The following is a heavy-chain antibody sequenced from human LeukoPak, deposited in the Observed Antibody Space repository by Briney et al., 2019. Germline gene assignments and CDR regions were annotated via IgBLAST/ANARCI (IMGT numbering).Heavy chain of an antibody. Sequence: SETLSLTCTVSGGSISSYYWSWIRQPPGKGLEWIGYIYYSGSTNYNPSLKSRVTISVDTSKNQFSLKLSSVTAADTAVYYCARALWSSGSYYNVYFDYWGQGTLVTVSS. J-gene: IGHJ4*02. CDR1: GGSISSYY. D-gene: IGHD3-10*01. CDR3: ARALWSSGSYYNVYFDY. CDR2: IYYSGST. V-gene: IGHV4-59*01.